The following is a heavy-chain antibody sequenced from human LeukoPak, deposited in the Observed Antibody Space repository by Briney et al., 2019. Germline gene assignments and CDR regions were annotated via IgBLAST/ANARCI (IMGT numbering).Heavy chain of an antibody. V-gene: IGHV3-23*01. CDR1: GFTFSSYA. Sequence: GGSLRLSCAASGFTFSSYAMSWVRQAPGKGLEWVSAISGSGGSTYYADSVKGRFTISRDNSKNPLYLQMNSLRAEDTAVYYCAKVVDYDYVWGSYRPSGHNWFDPWGQGTLVTVPS. CDR3: AKVVDYDYVWGSYRPSGHNWFDP. CDR2: ISGSGGST. J-gene: IGHJ5*02. D-gene: IGHD3-16*02.